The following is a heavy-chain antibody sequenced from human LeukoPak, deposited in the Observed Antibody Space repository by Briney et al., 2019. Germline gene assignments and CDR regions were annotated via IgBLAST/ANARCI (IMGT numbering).Heavy chain of an antibody. V-gene: IGHV3-48*02. J-gene: IGHJ4*02. CDR3: ARLEYYYVSGNYYKLFDY. Sequence: GGSLRLSCAASGFTFSSYNMNWVRQAPGKGLEWVSDISSSGSTIYFADSVKGRFTISRDNAKNSLYLQMNSLRDEDTAVYYCARLEYYYVSGNYYKLFDYWGQGALVTVCS. CDR1: GFTFSSYN. D-gene: IGHD3-10*01. CDR2: ISSSGSTI.